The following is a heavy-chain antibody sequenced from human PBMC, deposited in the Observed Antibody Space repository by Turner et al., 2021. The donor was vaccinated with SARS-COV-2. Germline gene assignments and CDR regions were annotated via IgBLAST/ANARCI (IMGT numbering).Heavy chain of an antibody. Sequence: EVQLVESGGGLVQPGGSLRLSCAASVFTFSSYWMHWVRQAPGKGLVWVSRINSDGSSTSYADSVKCRFTISRDNAKNTLYLQMNSLRAEDTAVYYCARVGIAAAGPTFYYYYYGMDVWGQGTTVTVSS. CDR2: INSDGSST. V-gene: IGHV3-74*01. CDR3: ARVGIAAAGPTFYYYYYGMDV. J-gene: IGHJ6*02. CDR1: VFTFSSYW. D-gene: IGHD6-13*01.